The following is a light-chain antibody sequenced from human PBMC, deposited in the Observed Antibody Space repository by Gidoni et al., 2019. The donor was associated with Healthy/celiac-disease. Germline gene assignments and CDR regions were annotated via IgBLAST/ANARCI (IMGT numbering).Light chain of an antibody. CDR1: QSISSY. CDR3: QQSYSTPPT. Sequence: PMPPSPSSLSASVGDRVTITCRASQSISSYLNWYQQKPGKAPKLLIYAASSLQSGVPSRVSGSGSGTDFTLTISSLQPEDFATYYCQQSYSTPPTFGQGTKLEIK. CDR2: AAS. J-gene: IGKJ2*01. V-gene: IGKV1-39*01.